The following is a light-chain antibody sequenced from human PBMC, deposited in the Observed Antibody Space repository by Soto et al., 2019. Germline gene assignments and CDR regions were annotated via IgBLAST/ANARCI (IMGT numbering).Light chain of an antibody. CDR1: QNISSH. CDR2: AAS. J-gene: IGKJ1*01. V-gene: IGKV1-39*01. Sequence: DIQMTQSPSSLSASVGDRVSVTCRASQNISSHLNWYQQRPGKAPKLLISAASSLQSGVASRFSGSGSGTEFTLIISGLQPDDSATYYCQQYTNTNNPWMFGQGTKVDIK. CDR3: QQYTNTNNPWM.